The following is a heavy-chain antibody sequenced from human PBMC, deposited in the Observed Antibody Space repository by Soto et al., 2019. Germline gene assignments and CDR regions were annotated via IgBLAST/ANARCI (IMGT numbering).Heavy chain of an antibody. V-gene: IGHV2-5*02. CDR2: IYWDDDK. CDR3: AHRVLRTVFGLVTTTAIYFDF. CDR1: GFSLTTSGVG. D-gene: IGHD3-3*01. J-gene: IGHJ4*02. Sequence: QITLNESGPTQVKPRQTLTLTCTFSGFSLTTSGVGVGWIRQSPGKAPEWLALIYWDDDKRYSPSLKSRLTITKDTSKTQVVLTMAALDPADTATYYCAHRVLRTVFGLVTTTAIYFDFWGQGTPVAVSS.